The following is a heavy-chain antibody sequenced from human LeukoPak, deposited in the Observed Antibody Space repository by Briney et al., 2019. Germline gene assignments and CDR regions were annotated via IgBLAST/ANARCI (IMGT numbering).Heavy chain of an antibody. CDR3: ARGFGADV. Sequence: GGSLRLSCAASGFNFRTYWMHWVRQAPGKGLVWVSRINSDGSNTTYADSVKGRFTVSRDNAMNTLYLQMHSLRAEDTALYFCARGFGADVCGKGSMVTVSS. V-gene: IGHV3-74*01. CDR2: INSDGSNT. CDR1: GFNFRTYW. D-gene: IGHD3-10*01. J-gene: IGHJ6*04.